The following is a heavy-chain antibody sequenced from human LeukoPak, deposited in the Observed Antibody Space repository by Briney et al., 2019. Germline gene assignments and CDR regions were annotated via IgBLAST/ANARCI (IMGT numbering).Heavy chain of an antibody. Sequence: SETLSLTCTVSGGSISSSSYYWGWIRQPPGKGLEWIGSIHYSGSTYYNPSLKSRVTISVDTSKNQFSLKLSSVTAADTAVYYCARHSSGYYPGAFDIWGQGTMVTVSS. CDR2: IHYSGST. D-gene: IGHD3-22*01. J-gene: IGHJ3*02. CDR3: ARHSSGYYPGAFDI. CDR1: GGSISSSSYY. V-gene: IGHV4-39*01.